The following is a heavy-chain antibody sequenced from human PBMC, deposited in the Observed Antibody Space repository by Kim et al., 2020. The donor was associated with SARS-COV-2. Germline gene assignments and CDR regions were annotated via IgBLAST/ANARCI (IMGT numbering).Heavy chain of an antibody. Sequence: GGSLRLSCAASGFTFSSHWMHWVRQAAGKGLVWVSRINSDGSSTNYADSVKGRFTISRDNAKNTLYLQMSSLRAEDTAVYYCARGGYSSGWYPYWGQGTLVTASS. J-gene: IGHJ4*02. CDR2: INSDGSST. CDR3: ARGGYSSGWYPY. D-gene: IGHD6-19*01. V-gene: IGHV3-74*01. CDR1: GFTFSSHW.